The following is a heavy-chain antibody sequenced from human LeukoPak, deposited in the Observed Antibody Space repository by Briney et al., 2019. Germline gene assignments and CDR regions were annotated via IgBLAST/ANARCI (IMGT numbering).Heavy chain of an antibody. D-gene: IGHD6-13*01. CDR2: IYPGDSDP. CDR3: ARHGLGSSWFGFDY. J-gene: IGHJ4*02. Sequence: GESLKISFKGSGYTFTTYWIGWVRQMPGKGREGVGIIYPGDSDPRYSPSFQGQVTISADKSISTAYLQWSSLKASDSAMYYCARHGLGSSWFGFDYWGQGTLVTVSS. CDR1: GYTFTTYW. V-gene: IGHV5-51*01.